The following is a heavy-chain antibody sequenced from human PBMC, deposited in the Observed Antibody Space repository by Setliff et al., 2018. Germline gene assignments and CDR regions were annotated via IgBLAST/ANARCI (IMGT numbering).Heavy chain of an antibody. CDR3: AGPFDVGPYPRPIDGLDL. V-gene: IGHV1-2*02. Sequence: ASVKVSCKASGYTFTGYYMHWVRQAPGQGLEWMGWINPNSGGREYAEAFRGRVTMTGDTSIRTAFMELSGLTSDDTAVYYCAGPFDVGPYPRPIDGLDLWGQGTRVTVSS. J-gene: IGHJ3*01. CDR2: INPNSGGR. D-gene: IGHD3-9*01. CDR1: GYTFTGYY.